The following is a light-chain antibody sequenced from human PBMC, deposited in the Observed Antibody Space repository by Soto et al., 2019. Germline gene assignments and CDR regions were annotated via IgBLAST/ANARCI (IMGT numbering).Light chain of an antibody. CDR3: FSYTSSGTYV. V-gene: IGLV2-14*01. Sequence: QSVLTQPASVSGSPGQSITISCTGTSSDVGNYKYVSWYQQHPGKAPKLMIYEVSNRPSGVSNRFSGSKSGNTASLTISGLQAEDENDYYCFSYTSSGTYVFGTGTKSPS. J-gene: IGLJ1*01. CDR1: SSDVGNYKY. CDR2: EVS.